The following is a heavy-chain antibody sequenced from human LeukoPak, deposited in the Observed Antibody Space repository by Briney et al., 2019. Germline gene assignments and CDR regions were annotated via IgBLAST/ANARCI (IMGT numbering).Heavy chain of an antibody. Sequence: PSETLSLTCTVSGGSISSGDYYWSWIRQPPGKGLEWIGYIYYSGSTYYNPSLKSRVTISVDTSKNQFSLKLSSVTAADTAVYYCARDSVVVPAGAFDPWGQGTLVTVSS. CDR1: GGSISSGDYY. D-gene: IGHD2-2*01. CDR3: ARDSVVVPAGAFDP. CDR2: IYYSGST. V-gene: IGHV4-30-4*01. J-gene: IGHJ5*02.